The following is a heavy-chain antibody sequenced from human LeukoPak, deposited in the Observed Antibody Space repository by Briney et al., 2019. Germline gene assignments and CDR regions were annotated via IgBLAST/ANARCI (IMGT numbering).Heavy chain of an antibody. CDR3: AREGWHCRVNCYSVYYYALDV. Sequence: GASVRVSCKGSGDIFTNYAVNRVRQAPGQRLEWLGWINPGNGDTKYSQNFQGRVTVTSDTSAATAYVELNSLTSEDTAVYYCAREGWHCRVNCYSVYYYALDVWGQGTTVTVSS. D-gene: IGHD2-15*01. V-gene: IGHV1-3*01. CDR2: INPGNGDT. CDR1: GDIFTNYA. J-gene: IGHJ6*02.